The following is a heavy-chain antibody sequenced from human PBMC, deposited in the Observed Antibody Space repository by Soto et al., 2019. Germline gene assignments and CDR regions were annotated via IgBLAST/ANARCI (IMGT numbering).Heavy chain of an antibody. V-gene: IGHV5-51*01. Sequence: GASLKISCQGSGYNFAISWSAWVRQIHGKGLEWMGIIYPGDSDTRYSPSFQGQVTISADKSISTAHLQWNSLKASDTAMYYCARGVGITGTYYYYMDVWGKGTTVTVSS. CDR1: GYNFAISW. D-gene: IGHD1-7*01. CDR3: ARGVGITGTYYYYMDV. CDR2: IYPGDSDT. J-gene: IGHJ6*03.